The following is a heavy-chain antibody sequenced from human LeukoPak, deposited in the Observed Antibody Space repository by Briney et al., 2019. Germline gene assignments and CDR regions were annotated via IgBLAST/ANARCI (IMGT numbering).Heavy chain of an antibody. D-gene: IGHD3-22*01. CDR2: IWYDGTNK. CDR1: GFTFNSYG. V-gene: IGHV3-33*08. Sequence: GRSLRLSCAASGFTFNSYGMHWVRQAPGKGLEWVALIWYDGTNKYYADSVKGRFTISRDSSKNTLYLQMNNLRAEDTAVYYCARGPYYYDISGSPRGDYWGQGTLVTLSS. J-gene: IGHJ4*02. CDR3: ARGPYYYDISGSPRGDY.